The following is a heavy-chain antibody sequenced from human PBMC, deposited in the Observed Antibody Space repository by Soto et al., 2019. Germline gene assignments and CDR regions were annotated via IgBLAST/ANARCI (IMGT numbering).Heavy chain of an antibody. V-gene: IGHV1-3*01. CDR3: TRGVGYDDSGSLKWLDS. D-gene: IGHD3-10*01. CDR2: INAGNGYT. Sequence: QVQLVQSGAEVKKPGASVKVSCKASGYTLTTYAMHWVRQAPGQRLEWMGWINAGNGYTKYSQKFQGRVTITRDTSASTAYMELSSLRSEDTAVYYCTRGVGYDDSGSLKWLDSWGQGTLVTVSS. J-gene: IGHJ5*01. CDR1: GYTLTTYA.